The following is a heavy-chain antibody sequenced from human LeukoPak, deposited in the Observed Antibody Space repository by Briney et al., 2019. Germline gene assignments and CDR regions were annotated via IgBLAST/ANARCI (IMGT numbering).Heavy chain of an antibody. J-gene: IGHJ5*02. CDR2: INHSGST. CDR3: VSPWFDP. V-gene: IGHV4-34*01. Sequence: PSETLSLTCAVYGGSFSDYYWSWIRQPPGKGLEWIGEINHSGSTNYNPSLKSRVTISVDTSKNQFSLKLSSVTAADTAVYYCVSPWFDPWGQGTLVTVSS. CDR1: GGSFSDYY.